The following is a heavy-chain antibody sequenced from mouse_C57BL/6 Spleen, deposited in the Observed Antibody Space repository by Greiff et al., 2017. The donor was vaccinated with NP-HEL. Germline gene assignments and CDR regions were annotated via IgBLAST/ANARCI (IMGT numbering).Heavy chain of an antibody. CDR3: AREGDDGYYVGFAY. D-gene: IGHD2-3*01. J-gene: IGHJ3*01. V-gene: IGHV1-81*01. Sequence: QVQLQQSGAELARPGASVKLSCKASGYTFTSYGISWVKQRTGQGLEWIGEIYPRSGNTYYNEKLKGKATLTADKSSSTAYMELRSLTSEDYAVYFWAREGDDGYYVGFAYWGQGTLVTVSA. CDR2: IYPRSGNT. CDR1: GYTFTSYG.